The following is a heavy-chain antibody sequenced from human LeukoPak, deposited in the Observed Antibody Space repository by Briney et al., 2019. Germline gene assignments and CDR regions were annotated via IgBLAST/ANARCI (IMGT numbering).Heavy chain of an antibody. CDR3: AKTTGGIAVAGYFDY. CDR1: GFTFSSYW. CDR2: IRQDGSEK. D-gene: IGHD6-19*01. Sequence: PGGSLRLSCAVSGFTFSSYWMTWVRQAPGKGLEWVANIRQDGSEKYYVDSVKGRFTISRDNAKDLLYLQMNSLRDEDTAVYYCAKTTGGIAVAGYFDYWGQGTLVTVSS. V-gene: IGHV3-7*01. J-gene: IGHJ4*02.